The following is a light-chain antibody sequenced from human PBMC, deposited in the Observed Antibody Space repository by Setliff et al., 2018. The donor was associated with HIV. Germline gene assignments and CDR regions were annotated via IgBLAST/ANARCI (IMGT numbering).Light chain of an antibody. V-gene: IGLV2-14*03. Sequence: QSALTQPASVSGSPGQSITISCTGTSSDVGGFDYVSWYQQHPGKAPKLIIYAVSKRPSGVSNRFSGSKSANTASLTISGLQADDEADYFCSSYRSTPLYVFGTGTKVTVL. CDR3: SSYRSTPLYV. CDR1: SSDVGGFDY. J-gene: IGLJ1*01. CDR2: AVS.